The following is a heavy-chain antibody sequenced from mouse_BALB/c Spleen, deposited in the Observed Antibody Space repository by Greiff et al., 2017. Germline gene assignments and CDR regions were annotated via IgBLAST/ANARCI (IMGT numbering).Heavy chain of an antibody. CDR1: GYTFTSYW. Sequence: QVHVKQPGAELVKPGASVKLSCKASGYTFTSYWMHWVKQRPGQGLEWIGEINPSNGRTNYNEKFKSKATLTVDKSSSTAYMQLSSLTSEDSAVYYCARSYYYGSSSAWFAYWGQGTLVTVSA. J-gene: IGHJ3*01. CDR2: INPSNGRT. CDR3: ARSYYYGSSSAWFAY. V-gene: IGHV1S81*02. D-gene: IGHD1-1*01.